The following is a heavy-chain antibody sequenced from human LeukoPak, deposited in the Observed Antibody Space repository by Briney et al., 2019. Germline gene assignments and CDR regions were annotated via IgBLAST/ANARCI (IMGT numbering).Heavy chain of an antibody. Sequence: PSETLSLTCTVSGGSISSSSYYWGWIRQPPGKELEWIGSIYYSGSTYYNPSLKSRVTISVDTSKNQFSLKLSSVTAADTAVYYCARGAAAGPSRFDPWGQGTLVTVSS. CDR1: GGSISSSSYY. V-gene: IGHV4-39*01. CDR2: IYYSGST. CDR3: ARGAAAGPSRFDP. D-gene: IGHD6-13*01. J-gene: IGHJ5*02.